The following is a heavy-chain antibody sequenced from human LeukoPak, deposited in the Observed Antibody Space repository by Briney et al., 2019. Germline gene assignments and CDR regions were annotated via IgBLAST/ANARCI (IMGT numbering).Heavy chain of an antibody. CDR1: GFTFSSYG. Sequence: GWSLRLSCAASGFTFSSYGMHWVRQAPGKGLKWVAVISYDGSNKYYADSVKGRFTISRDNSKNTLYLQMNSLRAEDTAVYYCAKDSSSGCPTCYYYGMDVWGQGTTVTVSS. J-gene: IGHJ6*02. CDR3: AKDSSSGCPTCYYYGMDV. D-gene: IGHD6-19*01. V-gene: IGHV3-30*18. CDR2: ISYDGSNK.